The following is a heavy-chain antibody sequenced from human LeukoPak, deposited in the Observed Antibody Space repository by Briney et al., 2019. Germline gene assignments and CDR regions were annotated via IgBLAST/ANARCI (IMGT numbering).Heavy chain of an antibody. D-gene: IGHD3-22*01. Sequence: SETLSLTCTVSGGSISSHYWSWIRQPPGKGLEWIGYIYYSGSTNYNPSLKSRVTIPVDTSKNQFSLKLSSVTAADTAVYYCARYYYDSSGYYIDGHFDYWGQGTLVTVSS. V-gene: IGHV4-59*11. J-gene: IGHJ4*02. CDR2: IYYSGST. CDR1: GGSISSHY. CDR3: ARYYYDSSGYYIDGHFDY.